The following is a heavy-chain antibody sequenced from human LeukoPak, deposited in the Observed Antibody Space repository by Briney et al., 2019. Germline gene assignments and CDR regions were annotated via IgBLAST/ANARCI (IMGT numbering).Heavy chain of an antibody. CDR2: IYYSGST. V-gene: IGHV4-39*07. J-gene: IGHJ5*02. CDR3: ARGYGSGSYST. Sequence: PSETLSLTCTVSGASIISDTYYWGWIRQPPGKGLEWIGSIYYSGSTYYNPSLKVRVTMSIDTSKNQFSLKVNSVTAADTAVYYCARGYGSGSYSTWGQGTLVSVSS. D-gene: IGHD3-10*01. CDR1: GASIISDTYY.